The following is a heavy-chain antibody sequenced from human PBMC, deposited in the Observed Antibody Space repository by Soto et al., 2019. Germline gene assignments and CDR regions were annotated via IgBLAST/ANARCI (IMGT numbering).Heavy chain of an antibody. D-gene: IGHD3-10*02. Sequence: GESLKISCKHSGFNFPTFWIAWVRQMPGKGLEWMGTIYPDDSDTRYSPSFQGQVTISADKSISTAYLQWSSLRSEDTAVYYCALPGYMFSNEYDIWGQGTLVTVSS. V-gene: IGHV5-51*01. CDR3: ALPGYMFSNEYDI. J-gene: IGHJ3*02. CDR1: GFNFPTFW. CDR2: IYPDDSDT.